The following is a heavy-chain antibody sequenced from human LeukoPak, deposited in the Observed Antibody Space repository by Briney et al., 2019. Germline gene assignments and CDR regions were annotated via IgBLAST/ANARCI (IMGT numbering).Heavy chain of an antibody. J-gene: IGHJ4*02. CDR3: ARASGSYDY. CDR2: IWNDESHK. CDR1: GFIFSIYG. D-gene: IGHD1-26*01. V-gene: IGHV3-33*01. Sequence: DPGGSLRLSCAASGFIFSIYGMHWVRQSPGKGLEWVAVIWNDESHKYYADSVKGRFTISRDNSKNTLFLQMNSLRAEDTAVYYCARASGSYDYWGQGTLVNVSS.